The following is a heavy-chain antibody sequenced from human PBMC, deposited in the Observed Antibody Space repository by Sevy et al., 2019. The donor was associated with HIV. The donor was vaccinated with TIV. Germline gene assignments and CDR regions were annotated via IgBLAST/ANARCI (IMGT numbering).Heavy chain of an antibody. CDR1: GFTLSSYW. CDR3: AREYPYDFWSGYISWYFDY. CDR2: IKQDGSEK. Sequence: GGSLRLSCAASGFTLSSYWMSWVRQAPGKGLEWVANIKQDGSEKYYVDSVKGRFTISRDNAKNSLYLQMNSLRAEDTAVYYCAREYPYDFWSGYISWYFDYWGQGSLVTVSS. D-gene: IGHD3-3*01. J-gene: IGHJ4*02. V-gene: IGHV3-7*01.